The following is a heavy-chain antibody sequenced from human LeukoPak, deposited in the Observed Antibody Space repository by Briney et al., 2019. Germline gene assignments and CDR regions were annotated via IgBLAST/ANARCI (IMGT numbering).Heavy chain of an antibody. CDR1: GYTFTGYY. CDR3: GRGTVTKGRLIYYFDY. V-gene: IGHV1-2*04. Sequence: GASVKVSCKASGYTFTGYYMHWVRQAPGQGLEWMGWINPNSGGTNYAQKFQGWVTMTRDTSISTAYMELSRLRSDDTAVYYCGRGTVTKGRLIYYFDYWGQGTLVTVSS. J-gene: IGHJ4*02. D-gene: IGHD1-1*01. CDR2: INPNSGGT.